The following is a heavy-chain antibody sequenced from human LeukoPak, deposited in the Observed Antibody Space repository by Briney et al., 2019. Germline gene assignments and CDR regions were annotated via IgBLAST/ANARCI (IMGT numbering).Heavy chain of an antibody. D-gene: IGHD1/OR15-1a*01. CDR3: ASHLSWNTQNDF. CDR1: GFTFSDYY. J-gene: IGHJ4*02. CDR2: ISSSGSTI. V-gene: IGHV3-11*01. Sequence: GGSLRLSCAASGFTFSDYYMSWIRQAPGKGLEWVSYISSSGSTIYYAASVKGRFTISRDNAKNSLYLQMNSLRAEDTAVYCCASHLSWNTQNDFWGQGTLVTVSS.